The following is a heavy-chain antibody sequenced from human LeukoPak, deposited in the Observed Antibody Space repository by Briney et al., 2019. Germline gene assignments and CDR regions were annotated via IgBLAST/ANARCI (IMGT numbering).Heavy chain of an antibody. Sequence: SETLSLTCTVSGGSISSYYWSWIRQPPGKGLEWIGYIYYSGSTSYNPSLKSRVTISVDTSKNQFSLKLSSVTAADTAVYYCVRAATYSSGGDFDYWGQGTLVTVSS. CDR3: VRAATYSSGGDFDY. V-gene: IGHV4-59*01. CDR1: GGSISSYY. CDR2: IYYSGST. D-gene: IGHD6-19*01. J-gene: IGHJ4*02.